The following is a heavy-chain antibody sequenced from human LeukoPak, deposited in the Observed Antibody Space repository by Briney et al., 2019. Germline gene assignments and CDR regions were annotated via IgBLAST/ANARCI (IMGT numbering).Heavy chain of an antibody. J-gene: IGHJ5*02. CDR2: IYHSGST. V-gene: IGHV4-38-2*02. Sequence: SETLSLTCTVSGYSISSGYYWGWIRQPPGKGLEWIGSIYHSGSTYYNPSLKSRVTISVDTSKNQFSLKLSSVTAADTAVYYCASRKGDYTFDPWGQGTLVTVSS. D-gene: IGHD4-11*01. CDR3: ASRKGDYTFDP. CDR1: GYSISSGYY.